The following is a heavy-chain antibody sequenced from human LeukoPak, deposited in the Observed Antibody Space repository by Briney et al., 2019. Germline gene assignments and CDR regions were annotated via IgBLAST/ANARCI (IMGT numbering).Heavy chain of an antibody. J-gene: IGHJ4*02. Sequence: PGGSLRLSCAASGFSFSSYGMSWVRQAPGKGLEWVSAISGSGGSTYYADSVKGRFTISRDNSKNTLYLQMNSLRAEDAAIYYCAKSRTYFDYWGQGTLVTVSS. CDR1: GFSFSSYG. V-gene: IGHV3-23*01. D-gene: IGHD1-14*01. CDR3: AKSRTYFDY. CDR2: ISGSGGST.